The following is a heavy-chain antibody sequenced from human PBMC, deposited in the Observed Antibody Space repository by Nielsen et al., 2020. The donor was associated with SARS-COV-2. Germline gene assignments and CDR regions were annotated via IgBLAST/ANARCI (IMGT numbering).Heavy chain of an antibody. V-gene: IGHV3-21*01. D-gene: IGHD4-17*01. CDR2: ISSSSSYI. J-gene: IGHJ6*02. Sequence: GGSLRLSCAASGFTFSSYSMNWVRQAPGKGLEWVSSISSSSSYIYYADSVKGRFTISRDNAKNSLYLQMNSLRAEDTAVYYCARDHGDRTYYYYGMDVWGQGTTVTVSS. CDR3: ARDHGDRTYYYYGMDV. CDR1: GFTFSSYS.